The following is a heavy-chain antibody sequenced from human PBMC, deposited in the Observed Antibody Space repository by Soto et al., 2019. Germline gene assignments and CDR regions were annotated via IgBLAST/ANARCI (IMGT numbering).Heavy chain of an antibody. D-gene: IGHD3-3*01. CDR2: ISDDGSNK. Sequence: LRLSCAASGFTFSNYGMHWVRQAPGKGLEWVAFISDDGSNKYYADSMKGRFTLSRDNSRRTLYLQMSSLRVEDTAVYYCTKRRNVLRFLEWSSGMEVWGQGTTVTVSS. CDR3: TKRRNVLRFLEWSSGMEV. J-gene: IGHJ6*02. CDR1: GFTFSNYG. V-gene: IGHV3-30*18.